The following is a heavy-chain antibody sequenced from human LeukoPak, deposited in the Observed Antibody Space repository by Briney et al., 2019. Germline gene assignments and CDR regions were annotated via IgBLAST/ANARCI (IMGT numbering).Heavy chain of an antibody. CDR2: IIPIFGTA. Sequence: SVKVSCKASGYTSTGYYMHWVRQAPGQGLEWMGGIIPIFGTANYAQKFQGRVTITADKSTSTAYMELSSLRSEDTAVYYCARVEGDDSSGWKGVEVFNWFDPWGQGTLVTVSS. CDR1: GYTSTGYY. CDR3: ARVEGDDSSGWKGVEVFNWFDP. V-gene: IGHV1-69*06. D-gene: IGHD6-19*01. J-gene: IGHJ5*02.